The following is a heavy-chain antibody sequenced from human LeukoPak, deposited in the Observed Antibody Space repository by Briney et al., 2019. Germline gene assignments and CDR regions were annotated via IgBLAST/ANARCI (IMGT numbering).Heavy chain of an antibody. V-gene: IGHV4-59*08. CDR2: IYYSGST. Sequence: SETLSLTCTVSGGSISSYYWSWIRQPPGKGLEWIGYIYYSGSTNYNPSLKSRVTISVDTSKNQFSLRLSSVTAADTAVYYCARVEMATIWAFDYWGQGTLVTVSS. CDR3: ARVEMATIWAFDY. D-gene: IGHD5-24*01. CDR1: GGSISSYY. J-gene: IGHJ4*02.